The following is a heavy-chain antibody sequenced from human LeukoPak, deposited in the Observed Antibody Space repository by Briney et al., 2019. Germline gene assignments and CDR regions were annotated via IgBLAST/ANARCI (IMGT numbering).Heavy chain of an antibody. Sequence: ASVKVSCKASGFTFTSSAMQWVRQARGQRLEWIGWIVVGSGNTNYAQKFQERVTITRDMSTSTAYTELSSLRSEDTAVYYCAAEPRSYNWNDKGDAFDIWGQGTMVTVSS. V-gene: IGHV1-58*02. CDR2: IVVGSGNT. CDR1: GFTFTSSA. J-gene: IGHJ3*02. CDR3: AAEPRSYNWNDKGDAFDI. D-gene: IGHD1-1*01.